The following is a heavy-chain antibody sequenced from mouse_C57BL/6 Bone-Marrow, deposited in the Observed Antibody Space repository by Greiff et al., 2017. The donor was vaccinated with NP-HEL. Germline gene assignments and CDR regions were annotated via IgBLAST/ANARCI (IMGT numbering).Heavy chain of an antibody. D-gene: IGHD4-1*01. V-gene: IGHV1-59*01. CDR2: IDPSDSYT. CDR3: ARSRGGLGRFDY. Sequence: VQLQQPGAELVRPGTSVKLSCKASGYTFTSYWMHWVKQRPGQGLEWIGVIDPSDSYTNYNQKFKGKATLTVDTSSSTAYMQLSSLTSEDSAVYYGARSRGGLGRFDYWGQGTTLTVSS. CDR1: GYTFTSYW. J-gene: IGHJ2*01.